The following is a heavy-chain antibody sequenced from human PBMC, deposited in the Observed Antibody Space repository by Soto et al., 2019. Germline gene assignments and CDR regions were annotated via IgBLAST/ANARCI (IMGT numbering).Heavy chain of an antibody. Sequence: GGSLRLSCAASGFTFSNAWMSWVRQAPGKGLEWVGRIKSKTDGGTTDYAAPVKGRFTISRDDSKNTLYLQMNSLKTEDTAVYYCTTYCSGGSCYFVGWFDPWGQGTLVTVSS. CDR3: TTYCSGGSCYFVGWFDP. V-gene: IGHV3-15*01. D-gene: IGHD2-15*01. J-gene: IGHJ5*02. CDR2: IKSKTDGGTT. CDR1: GFTFSNAW.